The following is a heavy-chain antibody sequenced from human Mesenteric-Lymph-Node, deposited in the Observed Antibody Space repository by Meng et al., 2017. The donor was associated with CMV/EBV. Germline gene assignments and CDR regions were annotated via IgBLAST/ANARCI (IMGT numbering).Heavy chain of an antibody. CDR2: MSGGGGGSYFADST. D-gene: IGHD1-7*01. V-gene: IGHV3-23*01. CDR1: GFTFNDYG. Sequence: GGSLRLSCAASGFTFNDYGMNWVRQAPGRGLEWVSLMSGGGGGSYFADSTYYADSVKGRFTISRDNSKNTLYLQMNNLRVEDTAVYYCARGTLDYWGQGTLVTVSS. J-gene: IGHJ4*02. CDR3: ARGTLDY.